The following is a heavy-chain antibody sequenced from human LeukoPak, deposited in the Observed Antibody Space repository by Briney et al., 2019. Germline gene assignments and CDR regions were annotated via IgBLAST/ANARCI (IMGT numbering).Heavy chain of an antibody. CDR3: ARDQSSSRYIGNFDY. CDR2: ISAYNGNT. J-gene: IGHJ4*02. D-gene: IGHD6-13*01. Sequence: GASVKVSCKASGYTFTSYGISWVRQAPGQGLEWMGWISAYNGNTNYAQKLQGRVTMTTDTSTSTAYMELRSLRSDDTAVYYCARDQSSSRYIGNFDYWGQGTLVTVSS. CDR1: GYTFTSYG. V-gene: IGHV1-18*01.